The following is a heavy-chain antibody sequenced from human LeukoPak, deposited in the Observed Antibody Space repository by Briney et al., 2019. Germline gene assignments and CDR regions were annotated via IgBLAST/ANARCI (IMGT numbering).Heavy chain of an antibody. CDR2: INPSGGST. CDR3: ARGGGQWLRNFPFDY. CDR1: GYTFTGYY. J-gene: IGHJ4*02. Sequence: GASVKVSCKASGYTFTGYYMHWVRQAPGQGLEWMGIINPSGGSTSYAQKFQGRVTMTRDTSTSTVYMELSSLRSEDTAVYYCARGGGQWLRNFPFDYWGQGTLVTVSS. V-gene: IGHV1-46*01. D-gene: IGHD6-19*01.